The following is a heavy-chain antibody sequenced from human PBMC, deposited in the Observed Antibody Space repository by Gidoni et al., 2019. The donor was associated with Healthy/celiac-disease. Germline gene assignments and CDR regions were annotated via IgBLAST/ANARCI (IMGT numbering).Heavy chain of an antibody. V-gene: IGHV3-9*01. CDR1: GCTFDDYA. Sequence: EVQLVESGGGWGQPGRSRRRAGAASGCTFDDYAMHWVRQAPGKGLECVSGISWNSGSIGSADSVKGRFTISRDNAKNSLYLQMNSLRAEDTALYYCAKEGSTSCYLDYWGQGTLVTVSS. CDR3: AKEGSTSCYLDY. CDR2: ISWNSGSI. D-gene: IGHD2-2*01. J-gene: IGHJ4*02.